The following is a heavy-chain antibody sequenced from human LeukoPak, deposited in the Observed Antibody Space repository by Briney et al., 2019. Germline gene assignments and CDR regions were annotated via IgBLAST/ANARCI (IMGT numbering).Heavy chain of an antibody. CDR2: INPNSGGT. CDR1: GYTFTGYY. J-gene: IGHJ6*03. CDR3: ARDAEYYDFWSGYFYYYYMDV. D-gene: IGHD3-3*01. Sequence: ASAKVSCKASGYTFTGYYMHWVRQAPGQGLEWMGRINPNSGGTNYAQKFPGRVTTTRETSISTAYMELSRLRSDDTAVYYCARDAEYYDFWSGYFYYYYMDVWGKGTTVTVSS. V-gene: IGHV1-2*06.